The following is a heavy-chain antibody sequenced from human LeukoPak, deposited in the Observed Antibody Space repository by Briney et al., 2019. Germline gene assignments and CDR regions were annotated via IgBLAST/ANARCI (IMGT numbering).Heavy chain of an antibody. Sequence: PSETLSLTCTVSGGSISSYYWSWIRQPPGKGLEWIGYIYYSGSTNYNPSLKSRVTISVDTSKNQFSLKLSSVTAADTAVYYCARLNGSGSPPWDYYYGMDVWGQGTTVTVSS. CDR3: ARLNGSGSPPWDYYYGMDV. CDR1: GGSISSYY. CDR2: IYYSGST. D-gene: IGHD3-10*01. V-gene: IGHV4-59*08. J-gene: IGHJ6*02.